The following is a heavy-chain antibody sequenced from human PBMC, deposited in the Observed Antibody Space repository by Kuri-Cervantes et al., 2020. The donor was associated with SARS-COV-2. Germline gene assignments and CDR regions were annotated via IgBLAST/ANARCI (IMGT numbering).Heavy chain of an antibody. V-gene: IGHV4-39*07. J-gene: IGHJ4*02. CDR1: GGSISSSSYY. D-gene: IGHD3-10*01. CDR3: ARGGGSGSYYNGARSGY. Sequence: SETLSLTCTVSGGSISSSSYYWSWIRQPPGKGLEWIGEINHSGSTNYNPTLKSRVTISVDTSKNQFSLKLSSVTAADTAVYYCARGGGSGSYYNGARSGYWGQGTLVTVSS. CDR2: INHSGST.